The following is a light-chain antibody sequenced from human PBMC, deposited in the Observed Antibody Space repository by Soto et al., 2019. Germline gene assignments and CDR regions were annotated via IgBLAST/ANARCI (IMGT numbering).Light chain of an antibody. CDR2: DAS. Sequence: DIQVTQSPSTLSASVGDRVTITCRASQTISNWLAWYQQKPGKAPKLLIYDASSLESGVPSRFSGSGSGTEFTLTISSLQPDDFATYYCQQYNSYSMYTFGQGTKLEIK. CDR1: QTISNW. V-gene: IGKV1-5*01. CDR3: QQYNSYSMYT. J-gene: IGKJ2*01.